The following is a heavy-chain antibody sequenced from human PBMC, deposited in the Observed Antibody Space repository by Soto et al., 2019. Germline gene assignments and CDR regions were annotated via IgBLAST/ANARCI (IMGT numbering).Heavy chain of an antibody. CDR1: GFTFGDYA. D-gene: IGHD3-22*01. CDR3: TRELDYYDSSGFGIFDY. J-gene: IGHJ4*02. Sequence: GALRLSCTASGFTFGDYAMSWFRQAPGKGLEWVGFIRSKAYGGTTEYAASVKGRFTISRDDSKSIAYLQMNSLKTEDTAVYYCTRELDYYDSSGFGIFDYWGQGTLVTVSS. V-gene: IGHV3-49*03. CDR2: IRSKAYGGTT.